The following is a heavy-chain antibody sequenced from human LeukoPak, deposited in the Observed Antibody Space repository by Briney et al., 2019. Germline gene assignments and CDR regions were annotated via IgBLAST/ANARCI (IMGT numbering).Heavy chain of an antibody. CDR3: ARHPPYSSSWYYFDY. Sequence: PGGSLRLSCAPSGFTFSSYWMSWVRPAPGKGLEWVANIKQDGSEKYYVDSVKGRFTISRDNAKNSLYLQMNSLRAEDTAVYYCARHPPYSSSWYYFDYWGQGTLVTVSS. D-gene: IGHD6-13*01. CDR1: GFTFSSYW. CDR2: IKQDGSEK. V-gene: IGHV3-7*01. J-gene: IGHJ4*02.